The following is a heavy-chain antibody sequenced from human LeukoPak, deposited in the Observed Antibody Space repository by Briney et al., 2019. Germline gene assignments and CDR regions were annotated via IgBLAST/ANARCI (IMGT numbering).Heavy chain of an antibody. CDR2: IYYSGST. CDR3: ARDNNHYGDYVYWFDP. J-gene: IGHJ5*02. Sequence: SETLSLTCTVSGGSISSYYWNWIRQPPGKGLEWIGYIYYSGSTSYNPSLKSRVTISVDPSKNQFSLKLSSVTAADTAVYYCARDNNHYGDYVYWFDPWGQGTLVTVSS. D-gene: IGHD4-17*01. V-gene: IGHV4-59*01. CDR1: GGSISSYY.